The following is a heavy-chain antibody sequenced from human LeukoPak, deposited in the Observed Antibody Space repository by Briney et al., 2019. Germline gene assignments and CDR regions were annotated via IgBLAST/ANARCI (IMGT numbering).Heavy chain of an antibody. D-gene: IGHD5-18*01. V-gene: IGHV1-2*02. CDR1: GYTFTGYY. CDR2: INPNSGGT. CDR3: ARPWDRGYSYGYSGSWFDP. Sequence: ASVKVSCKPSGYTFTGYYMHWVRQAPGQGLEWMGWINPNSGGTNYAQKFQGRVTMTRDTSISTAYMELSRLRSDDTAVYYCARPWDRGYSYGYSGSWFDPWGQGTLVTVSS. J-gene: IGHJ5*02.